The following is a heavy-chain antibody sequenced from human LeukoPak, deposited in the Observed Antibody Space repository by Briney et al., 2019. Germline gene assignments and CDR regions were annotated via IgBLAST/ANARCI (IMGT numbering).Heavy chain of an antibody. CDR2: ISAYNGNT. CDR1: GYTFTSYG. D-gene: IGHD3-10*01. CDR3: ARAATTGYYYGSGSYLVY. V-gene: IGHV1-18*03. J-gene: IGHJ4*02. Sequence: ASVKVSCKASGYTFTSYGISWVRQAPGQGLEWMGWISAYNGNTNYAQKLQGRVTMTTDTSTSTAYMELRSLRSDDMAVYYCARAATTGYYYGSGSYLVYWGQGTLVTVSS.